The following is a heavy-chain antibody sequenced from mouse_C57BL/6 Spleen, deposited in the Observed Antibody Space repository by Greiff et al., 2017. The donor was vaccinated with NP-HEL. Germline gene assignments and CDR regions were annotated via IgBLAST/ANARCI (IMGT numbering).Heavy chain of an antibody. D-gene: IGHD2-4*01. J-gene: IGHJ4*01. V-gene: IGHV5-17*01. CDR2: ISSGSSTI. CDR1: GFTFSDYG. CDR3: ARSLYDYDGDYYAMDY. Sequence: EVQVVESGGGLVKPGGSLKLSCAASGFTFSDYGMHWVRQAPEKGLEWVAYISSGSSTIYYADTVKGRFTISRDNAKNTLFLQMTSLRSEDTAMYYCARSLYDYDGDYYAMDYWGQGTSVTVSS.